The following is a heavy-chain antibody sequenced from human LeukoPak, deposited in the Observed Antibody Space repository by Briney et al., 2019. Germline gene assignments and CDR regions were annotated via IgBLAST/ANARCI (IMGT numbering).Heavy chain of an antibody. J-gene: IGHJ4*02. V-gene: IGHV4-39*02. CDR3: ARDGVAPNGSGSYPLDY. D-gene: IGHD3-10*01. CDR2: IYYSGDT. Sequence: PSETLSLTCSVSGDSISSSSFFWGWIRQPPGKGLEWIGSIYYSGDTYYNPSLNSRVTISVDTSKNQFSLKLSSVTAADTAVYYCARDGVAPNGSGSYPLDYWGQGTLVTVSS. CDR1: GDSISSSSFF.